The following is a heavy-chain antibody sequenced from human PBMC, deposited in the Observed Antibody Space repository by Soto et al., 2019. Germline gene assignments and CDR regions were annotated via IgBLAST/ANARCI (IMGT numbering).Heavy chain of an antibody. CDR1: GGTFSSYA. J-gene: IGHJ4*02. CDR3: VRVVAIPGYPDN. V-gene: IGHV1-69*12. CDR2: IVPIVDTS. D-gene: IGHD5-12*01. Sequence: QVQLVQSGAEVRQPASSVKVSCKTSGGTFSSYAISWVRQAPGQGLEWMGGIVPIVDTSTYAQKFQGRVTITADESTSTVYMELSSLRSDATAVYYCVRVVAIPGYPDNWGQRTLVTVSS.